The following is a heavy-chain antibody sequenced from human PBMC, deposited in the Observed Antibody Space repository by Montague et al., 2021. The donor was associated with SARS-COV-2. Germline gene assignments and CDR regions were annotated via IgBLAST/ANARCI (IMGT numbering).Heavy chain of an antibody. D-gene: IGHD4/OR15-4a*01. V-gene: IGHV3-30*04. CDR1: EFTFRTYA. Sequence: FLRLSCAASEFTFRTYAMHWVRRTPGKGLEWVAVIEYDGNLKYYADSVKGRFTISRDNSKNTLYLQMSSLRVEDTAVYFCARGRVAGAVTGPDHWGQGTLVT. CDR3: ARGRVAGAVTGPDH. CDR2: IEYDGNLK. J-gene: IGHJ4*02.